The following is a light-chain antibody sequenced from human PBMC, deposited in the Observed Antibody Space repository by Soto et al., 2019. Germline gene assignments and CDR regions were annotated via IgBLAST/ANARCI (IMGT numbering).Light chain of an antibody. CDR3: LQHRSYPVT. V-gene: IGKV1-8*01. J-gene: IGKJ1*01. CDR2: AAS. CDR1: QGISSY. Sequence: AIRMTQSPSSFSASTGDRVTITCRASQGISSYLAWYQQKPGKAPKLLIYAASTLQSGVPSRFSGSGSGTEFTLTISSLQPEDFATYYCLQHRSYPVTFGQGTKVEIK.